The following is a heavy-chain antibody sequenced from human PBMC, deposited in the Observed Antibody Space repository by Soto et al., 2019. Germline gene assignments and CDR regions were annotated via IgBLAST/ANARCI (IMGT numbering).Heavy chain of an antibody. V-gene: IGHV1-69*01. CDR3: ARLHSHGTYGMDV. D-gene: IGHD4-4*01. CDR2: IIPIFGTT. Sequence: QMHLVQSGPEVRKPGSSVKVSCKASGGSFTYTLSWVRQAPGQGLEWMGGIIPIFGTTNYAEKFQGRVTITADESMKTAFMELSTLRSEDTAVYYCARLHSHGTYGMDVWGQGTAVIVSS. CDR1: GGSFTYT. J-gene: IGHJ6*02.